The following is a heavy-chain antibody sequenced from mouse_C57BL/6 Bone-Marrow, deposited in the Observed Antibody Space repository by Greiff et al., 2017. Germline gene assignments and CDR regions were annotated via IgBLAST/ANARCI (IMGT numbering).Heavy chain of an antibody. Sequence: EVQGVESGGGLVQSGRSLRLSCATSGFTFSDFYMEWVRQAPGKGLEWIAASRNKANDYTTEYSASVKGRFIVSRDTSQSILYLQMNALRAEDTAIYYGARDARVCYDGYFDVWGTGTTVTVSS. V-gene: IGHV7-1*01. CDR2: SRNKANDYTT. J-gene: IGHJ1*03. D-gene: IGHD2-3*01. CDR3: ARDARVCYDGYFDV. CDR1: GFTFSDFY.